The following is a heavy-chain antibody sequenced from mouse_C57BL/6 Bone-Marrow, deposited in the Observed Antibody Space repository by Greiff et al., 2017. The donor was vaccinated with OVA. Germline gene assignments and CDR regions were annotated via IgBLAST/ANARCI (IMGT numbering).Heavy chain of an antibody. CDR2: IWRGGST. V-gene: IGHV2-5*01. J-gene: IGHJ4*01. Sequence: QVQLKESGPGLVQPSQSLSITCTVSGFSLTSYGVHWVRQSPGKGLEWLGVIWRGGSTAYNAAFMSRLSITKDNSKSQVFFKMNSLQADDTAIYYCAKNHYYGSSFYAMDYWGQGTSVTVSS. CDR3: AKNHYYGSSFYAMDY. CDR1: GFSLTSYG. D-gene: IGHD1-1*01.